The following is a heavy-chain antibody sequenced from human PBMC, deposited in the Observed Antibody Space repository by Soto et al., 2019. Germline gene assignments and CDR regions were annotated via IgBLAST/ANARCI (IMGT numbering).Heavy chain of an antibody. CDR3: ACTPVASIHYYYYCMHV. CDR1: GFTFSSYA. D-gene: IGHD2-15*01. V-gene: IGHV3-30-3*01. Sequence: QVQLVESGGGVVQPGRSLRLSCAASGFTFSSYAMHWVRQAPGKGLEWVAVISYDGSNKYYADSVKGRFTISRDNSKNTLYLQMNSLRDEDTAVYYCACTPVASIHYYYYCMHVWGQGTTVTVSS. CDR2: ISYDGSNK. J-gene: IGHJ6*02.